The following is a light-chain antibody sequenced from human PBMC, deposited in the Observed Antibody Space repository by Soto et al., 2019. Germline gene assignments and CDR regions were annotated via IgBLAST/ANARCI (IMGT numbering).Light chain of an antibody. CDR2: GAS. V-gene: IGKV3-15*01. Sequence: EIVLTHSPCTVSLSPVERATLSCSASQSVSSNLAWYQQKPGQAPRLLIYGASTRATGIPARFSGSGSGTEFTLTISSLQSEDFAVYYCQQYNNWPQTFGQGTKVDIK. CDR1: QSVSSN. CDR3: QQYNNWPQT. J-gene: IGKJ1*01.